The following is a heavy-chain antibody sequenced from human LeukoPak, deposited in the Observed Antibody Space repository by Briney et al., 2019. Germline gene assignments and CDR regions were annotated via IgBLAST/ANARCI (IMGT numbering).Heavy chain of an antibody. CDR2: ITISSHT. D-gene: IGHD6-19*01. V-gene: IGHV3-69-1*02. CDR1: GFAFSNYN. CDR3: TRDSSGWFDY. J-gene: IGHJ4*02. Sequence: TGGSLRLSCAASGFAFSNYNMDWVRQAPGKGLEWVSAITISSHTYYADSVKGRFTISRDNAKNSLYLQMNSLRAEDTAVYYCTRDSSGWFDYWGQGTLVTVSS.